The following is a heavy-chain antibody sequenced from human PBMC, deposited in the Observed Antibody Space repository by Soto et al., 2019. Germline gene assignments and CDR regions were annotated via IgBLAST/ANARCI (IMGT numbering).Heavy chain of an antibody. V-gene: IGHV3-48*03. D-gene: IGHD3-16*02. CDR1: GFTFSGYE. J-gene: IGHJ4*02. Sequence: PVGSLRLSCAASGFTFSGYEMNWVRQAPGKGLEWVSYISSSGDTIHYADSVKGRFTISRYNAKNSLYLQMNSLRAEDTAVYYCARDIVSFFDYWGQGTLVTVSS. CDR3: ARDIVSFFDY. CDR2: ISSSGDTI.